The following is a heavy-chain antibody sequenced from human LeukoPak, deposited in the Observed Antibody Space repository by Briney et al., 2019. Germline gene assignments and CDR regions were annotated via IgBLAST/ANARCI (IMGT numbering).Heavy chain of an antibody. J-gene: IGHJ4*02. Sequence: PGGSLRLSCAVSGFTFSSYSMSWVRQAPGKGLEWVSYISSGSSTIYYAPSVKGRFTISRDNAENSLYLQMNSLRAEDMAVYYCARGGRPYSSSWYDYWGQGTLVTVSS. D-gene: IGHD6-13*01. CDR3: ARGGRPYSSSWYDY. V-gene: IGHV3-48*01. CDR1: GFTFSSYS. CDR2: ISSGSSTI.